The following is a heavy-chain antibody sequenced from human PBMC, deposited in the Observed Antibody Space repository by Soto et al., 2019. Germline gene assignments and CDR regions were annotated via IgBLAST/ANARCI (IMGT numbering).Heavy chain of an antibody. CDR2: IYYSGST. J-gene: IGHJ4*02. CDR3: ARAPPAVAVLFFDY. Sequence: KPSETLSLTCTVSGGSISSSSYYWGWIRQPPGKGLEWIGSIYYSGSTYYNPSLKSRVTISVDTSKNQFSLKLSSVTAADTAVYYCARAPPAVAVLFFDYWGQGTLVTVSS. V-gene: IGHV4-39*01. D-gene: IGHD6-19*01. CDR1: GGSISSSSYY.